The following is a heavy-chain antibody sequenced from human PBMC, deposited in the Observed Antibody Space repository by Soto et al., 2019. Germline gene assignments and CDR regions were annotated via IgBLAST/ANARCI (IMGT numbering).Heavy chain of an antibody. CDR3: AKDSRVVAATSYYYYYYGMDV. J-gene: IGHJ6*02. CDR2: ISYDGSNK. D-gene: IGHD2-15*01. Sequence: QVQLVESGGGVVQPGRSLRLSCAASGFTFSSYGMHWVRQAPGKGLEWVAVISYDGSNKYYADSVKGRFTISRDNSKNTLYLQMNSLRAEDTAVYYCAKDSRVVAATSYYYYYYGMDVWGQGTTGTVSS. CDR1: GFTFSSYG. V-gene: IGHV3-30*18.